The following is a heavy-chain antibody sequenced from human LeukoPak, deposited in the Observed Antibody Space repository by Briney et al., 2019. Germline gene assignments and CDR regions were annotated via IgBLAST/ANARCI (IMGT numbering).Heavy chain of an antibody. CDR3: ATLKGVDPMFDN. V-gene: IGHV4-59*01. J-gene: IGHJ4*02. CDR2: MYYSGSA. Sequence: SETLSLTCTVSGGSISSYYWSWIRQPPGKGLEYIGYMYYSGSANYNPSLKSRVTISVDTSRNQFSLKLRSVTAADTAVYYCATLKGVDPMFDNWGQGILVTVSS. CDR1: GGSISSYY. D-gene: IGHD2-8*01.